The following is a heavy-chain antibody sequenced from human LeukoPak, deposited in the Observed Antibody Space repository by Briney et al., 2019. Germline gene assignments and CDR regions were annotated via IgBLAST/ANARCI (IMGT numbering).Heavy chain of an antibody. D-gene: IGHD2-2*01. CDR1: GFSFTDYT. J-gene: IGHJ5*01. CDR2: ASYDGSIK. Sequence: GGSLRLSWTASGFSFTDYTFHWVRQTPGKGLEWVAIASYDGSIKNYADSVKGRFTISRDNSNNTLYLQMNTLKNEDTAVYYCVRDLGYTSSWWDSWGQGTLVTVSS. V-gene: IGHV3-30-3*01. CDR3: VRDLGYTSSWWDS.